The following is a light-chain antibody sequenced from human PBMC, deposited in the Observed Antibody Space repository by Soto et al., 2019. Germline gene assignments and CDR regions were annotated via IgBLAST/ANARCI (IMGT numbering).Light chain of an antibody. J-gene: IGKJ1*01. Sequence: TQFPATLSASPGGGATLSCRAAQDVTTNFAWYQLKRGQPPRLLIYGASSRATGIPDRFSGSGSGTEFTLTISRLEPEDFAVYYCQQYGSPWTFGQGTKVDIK. V-gene: IGKV3-20*01. CDR2: GAS. CDR1: QDVTTN. CDR3: QQYGSPWT.